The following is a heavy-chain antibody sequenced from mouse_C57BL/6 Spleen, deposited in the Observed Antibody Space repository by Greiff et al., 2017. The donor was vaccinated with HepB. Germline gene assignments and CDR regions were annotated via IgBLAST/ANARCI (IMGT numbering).Heavy chain of an antibody. CDR1: GYAFSSSW. D-gene: IGHD2-1*01. CDR3: ARINYVGAMDY. V-gene: IGHV1-82*01. J-gene: IGHJ4*01. Sequence: VQLQQSGPELVKPGASVKISCKASGYAFSSSWMNWVKQRPGKGLEWIGRIYPGDGDTNYNGKFKGKATLTADKSSSTAYMQLSSLTSEDSAVYFGARINYVGAMDYWGQGTSVTVSS. CDR2: IYPGDGDT.